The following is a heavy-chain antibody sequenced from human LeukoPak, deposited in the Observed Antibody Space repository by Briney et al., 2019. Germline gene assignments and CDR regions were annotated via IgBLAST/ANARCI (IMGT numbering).Heavy chain of an antibody. CDR2: ISAYNGNT. CDR1: GYTLTSYG. V-gene: IGHV1-18*01. Sequence: ASVKVSCKASGYTLTSYGISWVRQAPGQGLEWMGWISAYNGNTNYAQKLQGRVTMTTDTSTSTAYMELRSLRSDDTAVYYCAREFGYGDYGTAFDYWGQGTLVTVSS. J-gene: IGHJ4*02. D-gene: IGHD4-17*01. CDR3: AREFGYGDYGTAFDY.